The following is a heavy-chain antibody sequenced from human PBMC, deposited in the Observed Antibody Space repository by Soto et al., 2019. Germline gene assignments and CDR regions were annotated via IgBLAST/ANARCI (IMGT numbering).Heavy chain of an antibody. CDR1: GGSISSGGYY. CDR3: ARVRGCEERGYGFDP. J-gene: IGHJ5*02. CDR2: IYHSGST. V-gene: IGHV4-31*03. D-gene: IGHD1-1*01. Sequence: QVQLQESGPGLVKPSQTLSLTCTVSGGSISSGGYYWSWIRQHTGNGLEWIGYIYHSGSTYYNPSLQSRVTISVDTSKNQVSLKLSSVTAAETAVYYCARVRGCEERGYGFDPWGQGTLVNVSS.